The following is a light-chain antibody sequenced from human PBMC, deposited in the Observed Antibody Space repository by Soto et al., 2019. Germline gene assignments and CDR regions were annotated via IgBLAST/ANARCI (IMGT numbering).Light chain of an antibody. Sequence: DLQMTQSPSSLSASVGDRVTITCRASQSISSDLNWYQQKPGKAPNLLIYTASNLESGVPSRFSGSGSGTEFTLTISSLQSEDFAVYYCQQYIRWPLTFGGGTKVDIK. CDR2: TAS. V-gene: IGKV1-39*01. CDR3: QQYIRWPLT. J-gene: IGKJ4*01. CDR1: QSISSD.